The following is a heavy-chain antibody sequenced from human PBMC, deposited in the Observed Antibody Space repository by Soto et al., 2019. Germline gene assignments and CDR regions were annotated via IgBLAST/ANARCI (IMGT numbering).Heavy chain of an antibody. V-gene: IGHV3-33*01. J-gene: IGHJ4*02. CDR1: GFTFSSYG. CDR2: IWYDGSNK. CDR3: AREREQHITMVRGAKDY. Sequence: QVQLVESGGGVVQPGRSLRLSCAASGFTFSSYGMHWVRQAPGKGLEWVAVIWYDGSNKYYADSVKGRFTISRDNSKNTLYLQMNSLRAEDTAVYYCAREREQHITMVRGAKDYWGQGTLVTVSS. D-gene: IGHD3-10*01.